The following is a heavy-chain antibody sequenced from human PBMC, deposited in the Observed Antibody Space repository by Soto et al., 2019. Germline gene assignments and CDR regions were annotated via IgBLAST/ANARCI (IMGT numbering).Heavy chain of an antibody. CDR2: ISAYNGNT. V-gene: IGHV1-18*04. Sequence: QVQLVQSGAEVKKPGASVKVSCKASGYTFTSYGISWVRQAPGQGLEWMGWISAYNGNTNYAQKLQGRVTMTTDTSTSTAYMELRSLRSDDTAVHYCAREGIVVVPAAFEYYGMDVWGQGTTVTVSS. D-gene: IGHD2-2*01. J-gene: IGHJ6*02. CDR1: GYTFTSYG. CDR3: AREGIVVVPAAFEYYGMDV.